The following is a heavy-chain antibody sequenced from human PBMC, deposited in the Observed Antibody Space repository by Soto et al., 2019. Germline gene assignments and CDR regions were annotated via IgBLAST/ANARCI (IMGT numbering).Heavy chain of an antibody. D-gene: IGHD2-8*02. J-gene: IGHJ4*02. Sequence: PGESLKISCKGSGYSFTTYWVAWVRQMPGKGLEWMGIIYPGDSDTRYSPSFLGQVTISADKSIKTTYLQWSSLKASDTAIYFCASSVLVTSTMNYFDLWGQGTLVTVSS. CDR2: IYPGDSDT. V-gene: IGHV5-51*01. CDR1: GYSFTTYW. CDR3: ASSVLVTSTMNYFDL.